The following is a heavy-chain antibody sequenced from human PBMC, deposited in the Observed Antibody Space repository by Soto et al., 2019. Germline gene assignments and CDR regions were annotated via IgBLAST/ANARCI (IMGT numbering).Heavy chain of an antibody. CDR2: INHSGRT. CDR3: ARVATMGWGVVYFYYRVDV. Sequence: PSETLSLTCDVYGGSFSGYYWSWVRQPPGKGLEWIGEINHSGRTNYNPSLKSRVTISLDTPKNQFSLKLTSVTAADTAVYYCARVATMGWGVVYFYYRVDVLGPRTTVTVSS. CDR1: GGSFSGYY. D-gene: IGHD3-10*01. J-gene: IGHJ6*02. V-gene: IGHV4-34*01.